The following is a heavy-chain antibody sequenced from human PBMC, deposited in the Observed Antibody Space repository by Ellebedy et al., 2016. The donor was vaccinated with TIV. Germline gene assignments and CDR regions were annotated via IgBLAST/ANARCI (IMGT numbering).Heavy chain of an antibody. CDR3: AKGGLVGVNY. V-gene: IGHV3-23*01. CDR2: ISGGGGST. Sequence: GESLKISCAASGFTFSTYAMSWVRQAPGKGLEWVSVISGGGGSTYYADSVKGRFTISRDNSKNTLYLQMNSLRAEDTAVYYCAKGGLVGVNYWGQGTLVTVSS. CDR1: GFTFSTYA. J-gene: IGHJ4*02. D-gene: IGHD2-8*02.